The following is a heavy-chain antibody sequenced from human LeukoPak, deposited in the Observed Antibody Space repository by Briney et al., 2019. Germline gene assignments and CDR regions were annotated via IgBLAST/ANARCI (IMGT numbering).Heavy chain of an antibody. CDR1: GYSISSSNW. Sequence: PSETLSLTCAVSGYSISSSNWWGWIRQPPGKGLEWIGYIYYSGSTNYNPSLKSRVTMSVDTSKNQFSLKLSSVTALDTAVYYCARGVSGASGGAFDIWGQGTMVTVSS. D-gene: IGHD1-26*01. V-gene: IGHV4-28*06. CDR2: IYYSGST. CDR3: ARGVSGASGGAFDI. J-gene: IGHJ3*02.